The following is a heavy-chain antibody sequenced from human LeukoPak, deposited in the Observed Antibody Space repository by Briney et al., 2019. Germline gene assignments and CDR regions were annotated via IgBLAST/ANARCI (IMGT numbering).Heavy chain of an antibody. D-gene: IGHD1-26*01. Sequence: ASVKVSCKASGYTFNGYYMHWVRQAPGQSLESMGWINSNSGARNYAQKFQGRVTMSRDTSINTAYMELSRLTSDDTAVYYCARGRGGATTGLDHWGQGALVTVSS. V-gene: IGHV1-2*02. CDR3: ARGRGGATTGLDH. CDR1: GYTFNGYY. J-gene: IGHJ4*02. CDR2: INSNSGAR.